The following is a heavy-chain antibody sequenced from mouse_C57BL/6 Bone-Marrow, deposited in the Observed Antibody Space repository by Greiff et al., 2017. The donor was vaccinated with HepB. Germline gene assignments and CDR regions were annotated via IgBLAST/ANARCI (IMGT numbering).Heavy chain of an antibody. CDR1: GYTFTSYW. CDR3: ARGIYYDYDAWFAY. Sequence: QVQLQQPGAELVKPGASVKLSCKASGYTFTSYWMQWVKQRPGQGLEWIGEIDPSDSYTNYNQKFKGKATLTVDTSSSTAYMQLSSLTSADSAVYYCARGIYYDYDAWFAYWGQGTLVTVSA. V-gene: IGHV1-50*01. CDR2: IDPSDSYT. D-gene: IGHD2-4*01. J-gene: IGHJ3*01.